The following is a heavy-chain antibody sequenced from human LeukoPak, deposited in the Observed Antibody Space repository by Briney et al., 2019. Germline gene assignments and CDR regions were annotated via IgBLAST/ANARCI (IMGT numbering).Heavy chain of an antibody. CDR1: GGSIKSNNW. J-gene: IGHJ3*02. Sequence: SGTLSLTCAVSGGSIKSNNWWSWVRQPPGTGLEWIGEIYHSGSTNYNPSLESRVTVSVDKSKNQFSLDLSSVTAADTAVYYCAAEGYSYGSSTDAFDIWGQGTMVTVSS. D-gene: IGHD5-18*01. V-gene: IGHV4-4*02. CDR3: AAEGYSYGSSTDAFDI. CDR2: IYHSGST.